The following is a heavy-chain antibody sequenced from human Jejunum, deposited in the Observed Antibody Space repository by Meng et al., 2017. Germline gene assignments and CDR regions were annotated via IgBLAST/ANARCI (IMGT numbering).Heavy chain of an antibody. J-gene: IGHJ4*02. Sequence: SLKISCVASGFTFTDYDMHWVRQTPGKGLEWVSGISWNSDSIVYADSVEGRFTVSRDNAKTSLFLQMDSLRGEDTALYFCAKLAKRAPSDYWGQGTLVTVSS. CDR2: ISWNSDSI. V-gene: IGHV3-9*01. CDR3: AKLAKRAPSDY. CDR1: GFTFTDYD.